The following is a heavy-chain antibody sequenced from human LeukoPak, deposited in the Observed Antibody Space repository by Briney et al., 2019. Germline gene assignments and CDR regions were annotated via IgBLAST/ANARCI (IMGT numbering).Heavy chain of an antibody. CDR2: MNPNSGNT. Sequence: ASVKVSCKASGYTFTSYYMHWVRQATGQGLEWMGWMNPNSGNTGYAQKFQGRVTMTRNTSISTAYMELSSLRSEDTAVYYCARVGSSGSYYYYYGMDVWGQGTTVTVSS. CDR3: ARVGSSGSYYYYYGMDV. J-gene: IGHJ6*02. CDR1: GYTFTSYY. D-gene: IGHD3-22*01. V-gene: IGHV1-8*02.